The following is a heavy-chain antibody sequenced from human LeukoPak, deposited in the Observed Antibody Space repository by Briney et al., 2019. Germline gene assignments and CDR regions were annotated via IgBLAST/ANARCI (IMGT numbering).Heavy chain of an antibody. Sequence: GGSLGLSCAASGITFSAYHINWVRQALGKGLEWISYISTTGTTIHYADSVKGRFAISRDNAKSSLYLQMNSLRDEDTAVYYCARVWQDYSGVDYWGQGTLVTVSS. CDR2: ISTTGTTI. V-gene: IGHV3-48*02. CDR1: GITFSAYH. D-gene: IGHD2-21*01. J-gene: IGHJ4*02. CDR3: ARVWQDYSGVDY.